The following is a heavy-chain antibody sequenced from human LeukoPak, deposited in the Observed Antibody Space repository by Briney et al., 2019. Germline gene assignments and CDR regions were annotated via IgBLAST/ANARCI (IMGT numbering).Heavy chain of an antibody. Sequence: AGSLRLPCAAAGFTLDDCGMSWVRQAPGKGLESVSGINWSGGSTGYADSVKGRFTISRDNAKNSLYLQMNSLRAEDTALYYCARARGSGGSGSYSFFDYWGQGTLVTVSS. CDR2: INWSGGST. CDR1: GFTLDDCG. V-gene: IGHV3-20*04. CDR3: ARARGSGGSGSYSFFDY. D-gene: IGHD3-10*01. J-gene: IGHJ4*02.